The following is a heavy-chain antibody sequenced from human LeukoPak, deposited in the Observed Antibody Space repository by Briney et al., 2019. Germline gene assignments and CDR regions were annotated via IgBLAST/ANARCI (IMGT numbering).Heavy chain of an antibody. CDR3: AKRYSSSWYFDY. J-gene: IGHJ4*02. V-gene: IGHV3-30*02. Sequence: TGGSLRLSCAASGFTFSSYGMHWVRQAPGKGLEWVAFIRYDGSNKYYADSVKGRFTISRDNSKNTLYLQMNSLRVEDTAVYYCAKRYSSSWYFDYWGQGTLVTVSS. D-gene: IGHD6-13*01. CDR1: GFTFSSYG. CDR2: IRYDGSNK.